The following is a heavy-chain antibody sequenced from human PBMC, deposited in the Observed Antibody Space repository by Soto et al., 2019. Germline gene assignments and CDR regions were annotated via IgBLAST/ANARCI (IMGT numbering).Heavy chain of an antibody. CDR2: IYYTGSA. CDR3: ARGRGTYADS. CDR1: GYSISSAGYW. J-gene: IGHJ4*02. D-gene: IGHD2-2*01. V-gene: IGHV4-31*03. Sequence: QVQLQESGPGLVNPSQTLSLTCTVSGYSISSAGYWWSWIRQHPEKGLEWIGYIYYTGSAFYNPSLKSRLTMSVDTSNNQFSLGLTSVTAADTAVYFCARGRGTYADSWGQGTLVIVSS.